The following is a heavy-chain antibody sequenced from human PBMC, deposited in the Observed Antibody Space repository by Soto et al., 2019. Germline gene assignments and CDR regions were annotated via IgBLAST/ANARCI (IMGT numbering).Heavy chain of an antibody. CDR1: GFSLSTSGVG. Sequence: SGPTLVKPTQTLTLTCTFSGFSLSTSGVGVGWIRQPPGKALEWLALIYWDDDKRYSPSLKSRLTITKDTSKNQVVLTMTNMDPVDTATYYCAHRRDLIGWFGEDGGAFDYWGQGTLVTVSS. CDR2: IYWDDDK. J-gene: IGHJ4*02. V-gene: IGHV2-5*02. D-gene: IGHD3-10*01. CDR3: AHRRDLIGWFGEDGGAFDY.